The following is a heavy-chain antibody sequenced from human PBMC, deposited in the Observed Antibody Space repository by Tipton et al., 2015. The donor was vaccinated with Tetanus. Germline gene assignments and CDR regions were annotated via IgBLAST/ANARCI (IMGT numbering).Heavy chain of an antibody. CDR1: GYTFTGYY. D-gene: IGHD3-22*01. J-gene: IGHJ6*02. V-gene: IGHV1-2*02. CDR3: ARDRGDYIYYGMDV. Sequence: QLVQSGAELKKPGASLKVSCKASGYTFTGYYMYWVRQAPGQGLEWVGWIDPNSGGTIYAQNFQGRVTMTRDTSISTVYMELSRLRSDDTDVYYCARDRGDYIYYGMDVWGPGNTVTVSS. CDR2: IDPNSGGT.